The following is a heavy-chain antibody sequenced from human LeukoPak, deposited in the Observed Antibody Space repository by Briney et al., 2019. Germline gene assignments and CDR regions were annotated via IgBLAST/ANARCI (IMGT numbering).Heavy chain of an antibody. Sequence: GGSLRLSCAASGFTFSSYDMHWVRQATGKGLEWVSAIGTAGDTYYPGSVKGRFTISRENAKNSLYLQMNSLRAGDTAVYYCARLCGGDCYGAFDIWGQGTKVTGSS. CDR2: IGTAGDT. CDR1: GFTFSSYD. J-gene: IGHJ3*02. CDR3: ARLCGGDCYGAFDI. D-gene: IGHD2-21*02. V-gene: IGHV3-13*01.